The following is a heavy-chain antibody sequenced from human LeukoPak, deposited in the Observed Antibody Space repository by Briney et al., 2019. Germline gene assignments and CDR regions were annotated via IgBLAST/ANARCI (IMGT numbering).Heavy chain of an antibody. J-gene: IGHJ4*02. V-gene: IGHV4-4*07. CDR1: GVSISSYY. Sequence: KPSETLSLTCTVSGVSISSYYWSWIRQPAGKGLEWIGRIYTSGSTNYNPSLKSRVTMSVDTSKNQFSLKLSSVTAADTAVYFCARDSYYYDSSGYSRFGYWGQGTLVTVSS. CDR3: ARDSYYYDSSGYSRFGY. D-gene: IGHD3-22*01. CDR2: IYTSGST.